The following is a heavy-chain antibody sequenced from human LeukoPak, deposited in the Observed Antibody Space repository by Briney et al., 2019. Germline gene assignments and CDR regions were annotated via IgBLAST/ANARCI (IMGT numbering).Heavy chain of an antibody. J-gene: IGHJ6*02. D-gene: IGHD3-10*01. Sequence: ASVKVSCKASGYTFFSYGISWVRQAPGQGLEWMGWISAYNGNTNYAQKLQGRVTMTTDTSTSTAYMELRSLRSDDTAVYYCARDFPLITMVRGVIISYYYYYGMDVWGQGTTVTVSS. CDR3: ARDFPLITMVRGVIISYYYYYGMDV. V-gene: IGHV1-18*01. CDR2: ISAYNGNT. CDR1: GYTFFSYG.